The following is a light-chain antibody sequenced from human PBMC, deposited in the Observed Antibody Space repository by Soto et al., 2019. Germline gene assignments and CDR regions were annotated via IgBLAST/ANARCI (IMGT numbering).Light chain of an antibody. J-gene: IGLJ2*01. CDR1: NLGDKY. CDR2: EDF. Sequence: SYELTQPPSVSVSPGQTAGITCTGDNLGDKYACWYQQKPGQSPVLVIYEDFKRPSGIPDRFSGFNSGNSASLTISGTQAMDEADYFCQTWDNRTVVFGGGTKLTVL. CDR3: QTWDNRTVV. V-gene: IGLV3-1*01.